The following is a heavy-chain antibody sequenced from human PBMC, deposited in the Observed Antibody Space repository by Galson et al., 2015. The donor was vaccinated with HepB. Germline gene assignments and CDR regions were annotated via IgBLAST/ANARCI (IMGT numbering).Heavy chain of an antibody. Sequence: CAISGDSVSSNGAAWNWIRQSPSRGLEWLGRTYYRSRWSNEYAESVRSRIAINPDTSKNRFSLQLNSVTPEDTAVYYCVRGNYNFDDWGQGTLVTVSS. CDR3: VRGNYNFDD. V-gene: IGHV6-1*01. CDR1: GDSVSSNGAA. CDR2: TYYRSRWSN. D-gene: IGHD5-24*01. J-gene: IGHJ4*02.